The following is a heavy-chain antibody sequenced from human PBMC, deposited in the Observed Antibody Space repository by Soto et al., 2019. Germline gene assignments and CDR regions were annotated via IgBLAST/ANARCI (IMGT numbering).Heavy chain of an antibody. CDR1: GGSVSSGSYY. D-gene: IGHD1-26*01. J-gene: IGHJ4*02. V-gene: IGHV4-61*01. CDR3: ARAFSVVGPGGALDY. CDR2: IYYSGST. Sequence: SETLSLTCTVSGGSVSSGSYYWSWIRQPPGKGLEWIGYIYYSGSTNYNPSLKSRVTISVDTSKNQFSPKLSSVTAADTAVYYCARAFSVVGPGGALDYWGQGTLVTVSS.